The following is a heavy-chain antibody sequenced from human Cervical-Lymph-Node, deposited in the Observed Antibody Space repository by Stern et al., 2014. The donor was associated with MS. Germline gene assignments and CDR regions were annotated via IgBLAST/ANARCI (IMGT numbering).Heavy chain of an antibody. D-gene: IGHD1-1*01. J-gene: IGHJ4*02. V-gene: IGHV3-30*03. Sequence: VQLLESGGGVVQPGRSLRLSCSVSGFTFSSYGMHWVRQAPGKGLEWVAVISHDDTFKSYADSVKGRFTISRVNSLNTLYLDMNSLKSEDTAVYHCARDVTGSLDYWGQGTLVTVSS. CDR1: GFTFSSYG. CDR2: ISHDDTFK. CDR3: ARDVTGSLDY.